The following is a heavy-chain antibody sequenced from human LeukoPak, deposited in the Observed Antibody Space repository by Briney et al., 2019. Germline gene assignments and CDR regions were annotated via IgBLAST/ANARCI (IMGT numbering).Heavy chain of an antibody. Sequence: GGSLRLSCAASGFRFNTYWMSWVRQAPGKGLEWVANIKQDGNEKYYADSVKGRFTISRDNSKNTLYLQMNSLRAEDTAVYYCAKDSGSSGYPRGFDYWGQGTLVTVSS. CDR1: GFRFNTYW. CDR2: IKQDGNEK. CDR3: AKDSGSSGYPRGFDY. J-gene: IGHJ4*02. V-gene: IGHV3-7*01. D-gene: IGHD3-22*01.